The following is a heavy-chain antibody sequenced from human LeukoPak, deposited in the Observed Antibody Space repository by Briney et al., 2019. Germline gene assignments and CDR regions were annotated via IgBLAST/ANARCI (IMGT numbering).Heavy chain of an antibody. CDR1: GGSVSDSRYY. Sequence: SDTVSLPCTVSGGSVSDSRYYWGSIRQHPGEGLEWICNLYYSGSANHNPSLKSRVTISIDTSKNQFSLKLSSVTAADTAVYYCARQSSYSSGWYFDYWGQRTLVTVSS. D-gene: IGHD6-19*01. J-gene: IGHJ4*02. CDR2: LYYSGSA. CDR3: ARQSSYSSGWYFDY. V-gene: IGHV4-39*01.